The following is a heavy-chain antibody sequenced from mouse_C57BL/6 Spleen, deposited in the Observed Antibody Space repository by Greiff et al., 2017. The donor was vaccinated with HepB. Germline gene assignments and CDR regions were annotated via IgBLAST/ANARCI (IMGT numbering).Heavy chain of an antibody. CDR2: IYPGDGDT. CDR1: GYAFSSSW. CDR3: ARQAVVATNWYFDV. J-gene: IGHJ1*03. D-gene: IGHD1-1*01. V-gene: IGHV1-82*01. Sequence: QVQLQQSGPELVKPGASVKISCKASGYAFSSSWMNWVKQRPGKGLEWIGRIYPGDGDTNYNGKFKGKATLTADKSSSTAYMQLSSLTSEDSAVYFCARQAVVATNWYFDVWGTGTTVTVSS.